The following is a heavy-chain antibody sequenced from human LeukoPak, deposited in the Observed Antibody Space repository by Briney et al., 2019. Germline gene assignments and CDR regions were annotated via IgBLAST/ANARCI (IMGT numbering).Heavy chain of an antibody. CDR3: ARETQACGGDCYDY. J-gene: IGHJ4*02. CDR2: ITAGGTYI. CDR1: EFTFSSYE. D-gene: IGHD2-21*01. V-gene: IGHV3-48*03. Sequence: GGSLRLSCGASEFTFSSYEMNWVRQAPGKGLEWVSYITAGGTYIRYADSVRGRFTISRDNAKNSLYLQMDSLKSEDTAVYYCARETQACGGDCYDYWGQGTQVTVSS.